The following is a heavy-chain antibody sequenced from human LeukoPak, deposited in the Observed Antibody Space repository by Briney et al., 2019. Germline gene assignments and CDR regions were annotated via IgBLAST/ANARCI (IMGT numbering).Heavy chain of an antibody. CDR2: IYHTGST. Sequence: SETLSLTCAVYGGSFSTYYWSWIRQPPGKGLEWIGDIYHTGSTTYSPSLKSRVTISVDTSKKQFSLSLTSVTAADTAVYYCARVGYPTQRRVLSAVSIPTAGAFDVWGQGTLVTVSS. V-gene: IGHV4-34*01. CDR3: ARVGYPTQRRVLSAVSIPTAGAFDV. CDR1: GGSFSTYY. D-gene: IGHD2-21*01. J-gene: IGHJ3*01.